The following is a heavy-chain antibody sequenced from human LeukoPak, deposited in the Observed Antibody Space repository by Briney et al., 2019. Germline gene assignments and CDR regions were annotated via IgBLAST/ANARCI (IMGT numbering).Heavy chain of an antibody. J-gene: IGHJ4*02. D-gene: IGHD4-17*01. CDR2: IYTSGST. CDR1: GGSISSYY. Sequence: SETLSLTCTVSGGSISSYYWSWIRQPAGKGLEWIGRIYTSGSTNYNPSLKSRVTMSVDTSKNQFSLKLSSVTAADTAVYYCARAKTTVTTTPSSDYWGQGTLVTVSS. V-gene: IGHV4-4*07. CDR3: ARAKTTVTTTPSSDY.